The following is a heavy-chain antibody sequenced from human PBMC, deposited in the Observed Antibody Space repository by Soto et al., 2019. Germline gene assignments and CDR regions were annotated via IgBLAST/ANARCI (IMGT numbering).Heavy chain of an antibody. J-gene: IGHJ4*02. CDR3: ARWGIAAGDY. V-gene: IGHV3-33*01. CDR2: IWYDGRNE. CDR1: GFTFSSYG. Sequence: QVQLVESGGGVVQPGRSLRLSCAASGFTFSSYGMHWVRQAPGKGLEWVAVIWYDGRNEYYADSVKGRFTISRDNSKNTLYLQMNRLRAEDTAVYYCARWGIAAGDYWGQGTLVTVSS. D-gene: IGHD6-13*01.